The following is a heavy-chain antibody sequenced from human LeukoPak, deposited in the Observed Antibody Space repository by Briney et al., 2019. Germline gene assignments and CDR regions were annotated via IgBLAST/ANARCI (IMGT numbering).Heavy chain of an antibody. CDR1: GFTFSDSY. CDR2: ISSSSSYT. CDR3: ARDPVDVSITPIY. D-gene: IGHD5-12*01. Sequence: VKPGGSLRLSCAASGFTFSDSYMGWIRQAPGKGLEWVSDISSSSSYTNYADSVKGRFTISRDNAKNSLYLQMNSLRVEDTAVYYCARDPVDVSITPIYWGQGTLVTVSS. V-gene: IGHV3-11*05. J-gene: IGHJ4*02.